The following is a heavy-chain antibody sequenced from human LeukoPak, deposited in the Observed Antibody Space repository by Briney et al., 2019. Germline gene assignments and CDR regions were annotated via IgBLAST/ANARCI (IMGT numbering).Heavy chain of an antibody. D-gene: IGHD2-2*03. Sequence: PGGSLRLSCAASGFTFSTYSMNWVRQAPGRGLEWVSSISISSKYISYEDSVKGRLTISRDDAKNSLSLRMHSLRAEDTAVYYCARDLDIVVVPASWFYPWGQGTLVTVSS. V-gene: IGHV3-21*01. J-gene: IGHJ5*02. CDR2: ISISSKYI. CDR3: ARDLDIVVVPASWFYP. CDR1: GFTFSTYS.